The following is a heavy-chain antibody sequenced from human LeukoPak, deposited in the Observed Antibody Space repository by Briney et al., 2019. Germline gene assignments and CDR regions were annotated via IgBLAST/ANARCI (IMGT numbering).Heavy chain of an antibody. J-gene: IGHJ4*02. Sequence: GGSLRLSCAASGFTFSSYAMHWVRQAPGKGLEWVAVISYDGSNKYYADSVKGRFTISRDNSKNTLYLQMNSLRAEDTAVYYCARDRNYGSGPIDYWGQGTLVTVSS. CDR3: ARDRNYGSGPIDY. D-gene: IGHD3-10*01. CDR1: GFTFSSYA. CDR2: ISYDGSNK. V-gene: IGHV3-30-3*01.